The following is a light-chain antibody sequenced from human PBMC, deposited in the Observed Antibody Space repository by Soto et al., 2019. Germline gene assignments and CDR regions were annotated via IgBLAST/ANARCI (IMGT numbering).Light chain of an antibody. J-gene: IGLJ2*01. Sequence: QPVLTQSPSASASLGASVKLTCTLSSGHSSYAIAWHQQQPEKGPRYLMKLNSDGSHSKGDGIPDRFSGSSSGAERYLTISSLQSEDVADYYCQTWGTGIQVFGGGTQLTVL. CDR3: QTWGTGIQV. CDR1: SGHSSYA. CDR2: LNSDGSH. V-gene: IGLV4-69*01.